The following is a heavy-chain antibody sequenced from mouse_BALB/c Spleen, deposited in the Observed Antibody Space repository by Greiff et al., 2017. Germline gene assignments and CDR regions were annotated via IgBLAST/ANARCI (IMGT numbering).Heavy chain of an antibody. CDR2: IYPGSGST. CDR3: TRYGNYGSWFAY. Sequence: LQQPGSELVRPGASVKLSCKASGYTFTSYWMLWVKQRHGQGLEWIGNIYPGSGSTNYDEKFKSKGTLTVDTSSSTAYMHLSSLTSEDSAVYYCTRYGNYGSWFAYGGQGTLVTVSA. CDR1: GYTFTSYW. V-gene: IGHV1S22*01. J-gene: IGHJ3*01. D-gene: IGHD2-1*01.